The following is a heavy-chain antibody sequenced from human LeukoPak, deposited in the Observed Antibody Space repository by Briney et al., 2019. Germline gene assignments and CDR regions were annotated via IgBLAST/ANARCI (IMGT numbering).Heavy chain of an antibody. J-gene: IGHJ4*02. CDR2: INHSGST. V-gene: IGHV4-34*01. Sequence: SETLSLTCAVYGGSFSGYYWSWIRQPPGKGLEWIGEINHSGSTNYNPSLKSRVTISVDTSKNQFSLKLSSVTAADTAVYYCASRMMGATLESYYFDYWGQGTLVTVSS. CDR3: ASRMMGATLESYYFDY. CDR1: GGSFSGYY. D-gene: IGHD1-26*01.